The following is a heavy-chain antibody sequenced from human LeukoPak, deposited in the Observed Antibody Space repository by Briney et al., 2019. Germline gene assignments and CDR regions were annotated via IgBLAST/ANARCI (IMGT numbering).Heavy chain of an antibody. J-gene: IGHJ6*03. Sequence: SETLSLTCTVSGGSINGYYWSWIRQPPGKGLEWIGYPYYTGSTNYNPSLKSRVTVSVDTSKNQFSLKLSSVTAADTAVYYCARGLTYYDFWSGSPFHYYYYYMDVWGKGTTVTVSS. CDR2: PYYTGST. CDR1: GGSINGYY. CDR3: ARGLTYYDFWSGSPFHYYYYYMDV. D-gene: IGHD3-3*01. V-gene: IGHV4-59*01.